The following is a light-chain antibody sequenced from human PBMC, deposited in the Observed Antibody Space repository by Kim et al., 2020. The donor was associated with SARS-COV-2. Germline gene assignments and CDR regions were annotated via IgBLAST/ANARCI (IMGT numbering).Light chain of an antibody. J-gene: IGLJ2*01. V-gene: IGLV2-14*03. Sequence: GQSITISCTGTSSDVGGYNYVSWYQQHLGKAPKVVIYDVSNRPSGVFNRFSGSKSGNTASLTISGLQAEDEADYYCSSFTTSSTLVFGGGTQLTVL. CDR2: DVS. CDR1: SSDVGGYNY. CDR3: SSFTTSSTLV.